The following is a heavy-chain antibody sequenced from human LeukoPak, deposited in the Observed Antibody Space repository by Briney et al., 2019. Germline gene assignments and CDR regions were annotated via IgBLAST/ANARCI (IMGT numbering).Heavy chain of an antibody. CDR3: AKMPVSYSSGWSTFDY. Sequence: GRSLRLSCAASGFTFGSYAMSWVRQAPGKGLEWVSGISGSGDSTYYADSVKGRFTISRDNSKNTLYLQMNSLRAEDTAVYYCAKMPVSYSSGWSTFDYWGQGNLVTVSS. CDR1: GFTFGSYA. V-gene: IGHV3-23*01. D-gene: IGHD6-19*01. CDR2: ISGSGDST. J-gene: IGHJ4*02.